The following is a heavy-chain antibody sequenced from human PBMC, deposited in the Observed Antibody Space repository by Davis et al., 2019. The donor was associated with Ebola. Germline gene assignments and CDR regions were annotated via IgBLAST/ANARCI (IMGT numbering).Heavy chain of an antibody. J-gene: IGHJ6*04. Sequence: SVKVSCKASGVTFSSYAINWVRQAPGQGLEWMGGIIPKSGTVNYAKKSQSRVTINAAESTSTVYMEMSSLRSDDTAVYYCGRVPRVGETGTYYYGMDVWGKGTTVTVSS. CDR3: GRVPRVGETGTYYYGMDV. CDR1: GVTFSSYA. V-gene: IGHV1-69*13. CDR2: IIPKSGTV. D-gene: IGHD1-26*01.